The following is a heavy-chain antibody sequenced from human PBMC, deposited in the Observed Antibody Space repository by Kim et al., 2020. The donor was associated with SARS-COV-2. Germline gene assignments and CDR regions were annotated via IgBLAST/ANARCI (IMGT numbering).Heavy chain of an antibody. D-gene: IGHD3-9*01. CDR3: ARGLYDILTGYYYGLED. Sequence: SETLSLTCAVYGGSFSGYYWSWIRQPPGKGLEWIGEINHSGSTNYNPSLKSRVTISVDTSKNQFSLKLSSVTAADTAVYYCARGLYDILTGYYYGLEDWGQGTLVTVSS. CDR2: INHSGST. CDR1: GGSFSGYY. V-gene: IGHV4-34*01. J-gene: IGHJ4*02.